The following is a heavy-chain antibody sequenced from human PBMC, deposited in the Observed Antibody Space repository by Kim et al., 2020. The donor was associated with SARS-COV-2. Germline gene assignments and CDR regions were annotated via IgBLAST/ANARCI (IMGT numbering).Heavy chain of an antibody. CDR1: GFTFSSYS. D-gene: IGHD6-13*01. V-gene: IGHV3-21*01. CDR2: ITSSSEYI. Sequence: GGSLRLSCAASGFTFSSYSINWVRQAPGKGLEWVSSITSSSEYIYYADSVKGRFAISRDNAKDSVYLQMNSLRAEDTAVYYCARGYRSTVGYWGQGTLVTVSS. CDR3: ARGYRSTVGY. J-gene: IGHJ4*02.